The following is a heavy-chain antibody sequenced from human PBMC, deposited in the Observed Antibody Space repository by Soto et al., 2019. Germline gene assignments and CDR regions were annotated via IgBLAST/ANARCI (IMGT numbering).Heavy chain of an antibody. CDR3: ARPQGSSGWYFWFDP. D-gene: IGHD6-19*01. J-gene: IGHJ5*02. V-gene: IGHV1-3*01. CDR1: GYTFTSYA. CDR2: INAGNGNT. Sequence: ASVKVSCKASGYTFTSYAIHWVRQAPGQRLEWMGWINAGNGNTKYSQKFQGRVTITRDTSASTAYMELSSLRSEDTAVYYCARPQGSSGWYFWFDPWGQGTLVTVSS.